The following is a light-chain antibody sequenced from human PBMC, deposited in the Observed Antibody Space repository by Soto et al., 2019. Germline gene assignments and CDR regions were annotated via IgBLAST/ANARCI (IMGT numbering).Light chain of an antibody. CDR2: AAS. V-gene: IGKV3-11*01. CDR3: QQRSNWPPSLT. CDR1: QSVSSY. J-gene: IGKJ4*01. Sequence: EIVLTQSPATLSLSPGERATLSCSASQSVSSYLAWYQQKPGQAPRLLIYAASNRATGIPARFSGSGSGTDFTLNISSLEPEDFAVYYCQQRSNWPPSLTVGGGTKVEIK.